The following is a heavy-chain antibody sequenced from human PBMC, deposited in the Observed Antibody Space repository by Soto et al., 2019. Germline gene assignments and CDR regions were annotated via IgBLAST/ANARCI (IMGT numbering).Heavy chain of an antibody. V-gene: IGHV4-30-4*02. Sequence: PSETLSLTCTVSGGSISSGDYYWSWIRQPPGKGLEWIGYIYYSGSTYYNPSLKSRVTISVDTPKNQFSLRLSSVTAADTAVYYCARGGGDGSGYYQHFDYWGQGTLVTVSS. CDR2: IYYSGST. D-gene: IGHD3-22*01. CDR1: GGSISSGDYY. CDR3: ARGGGDGSGYYQHFDY. J-gene: IGHJ4*02.